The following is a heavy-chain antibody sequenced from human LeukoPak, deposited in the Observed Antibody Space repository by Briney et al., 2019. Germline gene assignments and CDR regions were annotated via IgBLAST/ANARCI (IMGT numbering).Heavy chain of an antibody. V-gene: IGHV4-59*08. D-gene: IGHD4-23*01. Sequence: GSLRLSCVASGLACRNYGLSWIRQPPGKGLEWIGYIYYSGSTNYNPSLKSRVTISVDTSKNQFSLKLSSVTAADTAVYYCARGRSVADYWGQGTLVTVSS. CDR1: GLACRNYG. J-gene: IGHJ4*02. CDR2: IYYSGST. CDR3: ARGRSVADY.